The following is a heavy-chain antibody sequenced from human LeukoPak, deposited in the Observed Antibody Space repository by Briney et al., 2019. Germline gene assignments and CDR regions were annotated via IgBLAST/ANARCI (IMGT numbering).Heavy chain of an antibody. V-gene: IGHV1-46*01. CDR3: ARGDSEAVAVGY. CDR2: INPSGGST. CDR1: GYTFTSYY. J-gene: IGHJ4*02. D-gene: IGHD6-19*01. Sequence: GASVKVSCKASGYTFTSYYMHWVRQAPGQGLEWMGIINPSGGSTSYAQKLQGRVTMTRDTSTSTVYMEPSSLRSEDTAVYYCARGDSEAVAVGYWGQGTLVTVSS.